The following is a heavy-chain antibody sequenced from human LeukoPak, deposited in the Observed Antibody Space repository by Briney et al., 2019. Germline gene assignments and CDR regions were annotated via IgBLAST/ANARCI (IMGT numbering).Heavy chain of an antibody. CDR3: TSSLYGSRTDS. V-gene: IGHV3-74*01. J-gene: IGHJ4*02. D-gene: IGHD2-15*01. CDR2: INGDGSTT. Sequence: GGSLRLSCAASGVTFSNYWMHWVRQAPGKGLVWVSRINGDGSTTSYADSVRGRFTISRDNARNTLYLQMRSPRAEDTAVYFCTSSLYGSRTDSWGQGTLVIVSS. CDR1: GVTFSNYW.